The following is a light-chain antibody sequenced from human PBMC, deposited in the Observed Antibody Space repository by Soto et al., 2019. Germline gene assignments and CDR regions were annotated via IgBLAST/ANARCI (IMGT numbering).Light chain of an antibody. J-gene: IGKJ4*01. CDR3: QNYNSAPLS. V-gene: IGKV1-27*01. CDR1: QGISTD. Sequence: DIQMTQSPSSRSASVGDRVTITCRASQGISTDLAWYQQKPGKVPKLLIYAASTLQSGVPSRFSGSGSGTDFTLTISSLQPEDVATYYCQNYNSAPLSFGGGTKVEIK. CDR2: AAS.